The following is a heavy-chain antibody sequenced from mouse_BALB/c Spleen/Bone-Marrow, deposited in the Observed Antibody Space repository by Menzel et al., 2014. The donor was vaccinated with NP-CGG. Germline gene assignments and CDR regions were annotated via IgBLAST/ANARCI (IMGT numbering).Heavy chain of an antibody. CDR1: GFSLTDYG. CDR3: ARDLYYYGFDY. Sequence: VKLMESGPGLVAPSQSLSITCTVSGFSLTDYGVNWVRQPPGKNLEWLGMIWGDGSTDYNSALKSRLSTSKDNSQSQVFLKMNSLETDDTARYYCARDLYYYGFDYWGQGTTLTVSS. D-gene: IGHD1-1*01. CDR2: IWGDGST. V-gene: IGHV2-6-7*01. J-gene: IGHJ2*01.